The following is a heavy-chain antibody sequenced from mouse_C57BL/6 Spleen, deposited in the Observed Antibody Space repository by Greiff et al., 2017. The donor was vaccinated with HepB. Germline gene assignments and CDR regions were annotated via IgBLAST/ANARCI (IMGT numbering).Heavy chain of an antibody. J-gene: IGHJ4*01. CDR3: ARDRAVTTDAMDY. CDR2: ISYDGSN. Sequence: EVKVEESGPGLVKPSQSLSLTCSVTGYSITSGYYWNWIRQFPGNKLEWMGYISYDGSNNYNPSLKNRISITRDTSKNKFFLKLNSVTTEDTATYYCARDRAVTTDAMDYWGQGTSVTVSS. V-gene: IGHV3-6*01. D-gene: IGHD2-2*01. CDR1: GYSITSGYY.